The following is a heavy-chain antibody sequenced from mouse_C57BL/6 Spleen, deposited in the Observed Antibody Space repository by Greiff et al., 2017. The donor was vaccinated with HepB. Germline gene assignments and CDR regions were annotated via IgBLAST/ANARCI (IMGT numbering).Heavy chain of an antibody. V-gene: IGHV1-69*01. J-gene: IGHJ4*01. CDR2: IDPSDSYT. D-gene: IGHD1-1*01. Sequence: QVQLQQPGAELVMPGASVKLSCKASGYTFTSYWMHWVKQRPGQGLEWIGEIDPSDSYTNYNQKFKGKSTLTVDKSSSTAYMPLSSLTSEDSAVYYCARPHYYYGSSYGYYAMDYWGQGTSVTVSS. CDR1: GYTFTSYW. CDR3: ARPHYYYGSSYGYYAMDY.